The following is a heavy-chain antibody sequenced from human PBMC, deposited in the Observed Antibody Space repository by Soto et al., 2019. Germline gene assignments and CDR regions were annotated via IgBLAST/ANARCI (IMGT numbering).Heavy chain of an antibody. J-gene: IGHJ6*03. CDR2: INHSGST. V-gene: IGHV4-34*01. CDR1: GGSFSGYY. CDR3: ARGGNYYGSGSYLAWYYYYMDV. D-gene: IGHD3-10*01. Sequence: SSETLSLTCAVYGGSFSGYYWGWIRQPPGKGLEWIGEINHSGSTNYNPSLKSRVTISVDTSKNQFSLRLSYVTAADTAVYYCARGGNYYGSGSYLAWYYYYMDVWGKGTTVTVSS.